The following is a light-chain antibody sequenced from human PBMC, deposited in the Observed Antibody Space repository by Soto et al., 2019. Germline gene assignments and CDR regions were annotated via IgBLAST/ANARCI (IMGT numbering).Light chain of an antibody. Sequence: QSVLTQPPSVSPAPGQRVTISCTGSSSNIGAGYDVHWYKQLPGTAPKLLIYDNTNRPSGVPDRFSGSKSGTSASLAITGLQAEDEADYYCQSFGSSLSAWVFGGGTKLTVL. J-gene: IGLJ3*02. V-gene: IGLV1-40*01. CDR3: QSFGSSLSAWV. CDR2: DNT. CDR1: SSNIGAGYD.